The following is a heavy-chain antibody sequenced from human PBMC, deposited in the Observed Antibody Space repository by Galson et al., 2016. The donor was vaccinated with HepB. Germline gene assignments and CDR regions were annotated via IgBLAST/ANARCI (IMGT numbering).Heavy chain of an antibody. V-gene: IGHV3-73*01. J-gene: IGHJ4*02. CDR2: IRGKANSYAT. CDR3: TRHGNARGGSPFDY. D-gene: IGHD1-26*01. CDR1: GFTFSGCA. Sequence: SLRLSCAASGFTFSGCAMHWVRQASGKGLEWVGRIRGKANSYATAYAASVKGRFTISRDDSKNTGYLQMNSLKTEDTAVYYCTRHGNARGGSPFDYWGQGTLVTVSS.